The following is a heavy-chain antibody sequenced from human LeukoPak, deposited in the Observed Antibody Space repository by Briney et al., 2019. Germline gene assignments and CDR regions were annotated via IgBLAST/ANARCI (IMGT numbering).Heavy chain of an antibody. J-gene: IGHJ4*02. CDR2: IVVGSGNT. CDR3: AADPYYYGSGSYYPNPPAY. Sequence: GTSVKVSRKASGFTFTSSAMQRVRQARGQRLEWIGWIVVGSGNTNYAQKFQERVTITRAMSTSTAYMELSSLRSEDTAVYYCAADPYYYGSGSYYPNPPAYWGQGTLVTVSS. D-gene: IGHD3-10*01. CDR1: GFTFTSSA. V-gene: IGHV1-58*02.